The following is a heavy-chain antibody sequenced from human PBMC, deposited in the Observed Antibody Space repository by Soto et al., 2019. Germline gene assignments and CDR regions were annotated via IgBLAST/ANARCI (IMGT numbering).Heavy chain of an antibody. CDR2: ISYDGSNK. CDR1: GFTFSSYG. V-gene: IGHV3-30*18. D-gene: IGHD3-22*01. Sequence: QVQLVESGGGVVQPGRSLRLSCAASGFTFSSYGMHWVRQAPGKGLEWVAVISYDGSNKYYADSVKGRFTISRDNSKNTXXLQMNSLRAEDTAVYYCAKIPYYYDSSGYGDAFDIWGQGTMVTVSS. J-gene: IGHJ3*02. CDR3: AKIPYYYDSSGYGDAFDI.